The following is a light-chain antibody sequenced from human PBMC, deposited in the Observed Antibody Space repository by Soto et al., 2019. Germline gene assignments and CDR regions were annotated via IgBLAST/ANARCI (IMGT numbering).Light chain of an antibody. CDR2: EVN. CDR3: SSSAGIYHYLV. J-gene: IGLJ3*02. Sequence: QSSLTQPPSASGSPGQSVTISCTGTSSEIGGYNSVSWYQQHPGKAPRLMIYEVNKRPSGVPDRFSGSKSGYTASLTVSGLQTEDEAFYYCSSSAGIYHYLVFGGGTKVTVL. V-gene: IGLV2-8*01. CDR1: SSEIGGYNS.